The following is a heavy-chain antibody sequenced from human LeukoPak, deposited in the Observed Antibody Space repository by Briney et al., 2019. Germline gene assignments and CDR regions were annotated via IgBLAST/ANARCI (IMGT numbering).Heavy chain of an antibody. Sequence: KSGGSLRLSCAASGFTFSDYYMSWLRQAPGNGLEWVSYISTSSSHTNYADSVKGRFTISRDNAKNSLFLQMNSLRAEDTAVYYCARDLGSGWYGAVDYWGQGTLVTVSS. J-gene: IGHJ4*02. CDR3: ARDLGSGWYGAVDY. V-gene: IGHV3-11*05. CDR2: ISTSSSHT. D-gene: IGHD6-19*01. CDR1: GFTFSDYY.